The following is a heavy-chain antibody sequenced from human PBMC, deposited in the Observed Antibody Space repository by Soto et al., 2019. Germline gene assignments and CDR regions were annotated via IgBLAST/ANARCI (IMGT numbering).Heavy chain of an antibody. V-gene: IGHV1-18*01. J-gene: IGHJ4*02. CDR3: ARGPTDSYENSGNYCLDY. Sequence: QVQLVQSGAEVKEPWASVKVSCKATGYAFTTYGMSWVRQAPGQGFDWMGWISTYNGNTKYAERLQGRVTMTTDTTTSTAYMALRSLRSDDTAVYYCARGPTDSYENSGNYCLDYWGQGTLVTVSS. CDR2: ISTYNGNT. D-gene: IGHD3-22*01. CDR1: GYAFTTYG.